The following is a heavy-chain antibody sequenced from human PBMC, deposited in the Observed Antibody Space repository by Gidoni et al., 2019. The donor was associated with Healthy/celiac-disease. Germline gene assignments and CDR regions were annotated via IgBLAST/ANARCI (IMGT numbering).Heavy chain of an antibody. Sequence: QVQLVQSGAEVKKPGASVKVSCKASGYTFTSYGTSWVRQAPGQGLEWMGWISAYNGNTNYAQKLQGRVTMTTDTSTSTAYMELRSLRSDDTAVYYCARGLFKQQLGRSPYYFDYWGQGTLVTVSS. J-gene: IGHJ4*02. CDR2: ISAYNGNT. CDR1: GYTFTSYG. CDR3: ARGLFKQQLGRSPYYFDY. V-gene: IGHV1-18*04. D-gene: IGHD6-13*01.